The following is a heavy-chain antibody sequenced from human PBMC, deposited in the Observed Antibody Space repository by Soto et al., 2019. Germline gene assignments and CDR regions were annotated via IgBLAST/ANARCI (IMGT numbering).Heavy chain of an antibody. CDR1: GGSISSYY. CDR3: ARGSGTAMVYFDY. J-gene: IGHJ4*02. D-gene: IGHD5-18*01. Sequence: XGTLGLTGTVSGGSISSYYWSWIRQPPGKGLEWIGYIYYSGSTNYNPSLKSRVTISVDTSKNQFSLKLSSVTAADTAVYYCARGSGTAMVYFDYWGQGTLVTVSS. CDR2: IYYSGST. V-gene: IGHV4-59*01.